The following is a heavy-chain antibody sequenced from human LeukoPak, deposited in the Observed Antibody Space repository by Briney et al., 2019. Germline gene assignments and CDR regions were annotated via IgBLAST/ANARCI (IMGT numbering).Heavy chain of an antibody. CDR1: GFTFSSYW. V-gene: IGHV3-7*01. CDR3: ARDRVAARQCGYYYYMDV. J-gene: IGHJ6*03. CDR2: IKQDGSEK. Sequence: GGSLRLSCAASGFTFSSYWMSWVRQAPGKGLEWVANIKQDGSEKYYVDSVKGRFTISRDNAKNSLYLQMNSLRAEDTAVYYCARDRVAARQCGYYYYMDVWGKGPRSPSP. D-gene: IGHD6-6*01.